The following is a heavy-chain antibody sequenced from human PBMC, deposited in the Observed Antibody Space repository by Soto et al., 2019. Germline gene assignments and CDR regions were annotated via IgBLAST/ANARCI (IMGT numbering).Heavy chain of an antibody. J-gene: IGHJ6*02. V-gene: IGHV4-34*01. CDR1: GGSFSGYY. D-gene: IGHD5-18*01. CDR3: ARGRRGYGYGMDV. CDR2: INHSGST. Sequence: PSETLSLTCAVYGGSFSGYYWSWIRQPPGKGLEWIGEINHSGSTNYNPSLKSRVTISVDTSKNQFSLKLSSVTAADTAVYYCARGRRGYGYGMDVWGQGTTVTVS.